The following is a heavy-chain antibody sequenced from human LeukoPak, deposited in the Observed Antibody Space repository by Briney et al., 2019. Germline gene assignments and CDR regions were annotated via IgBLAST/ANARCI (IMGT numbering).Heavy chain of an antibody. D-gene: IGHD3-9*01. CDR3: AREDGVLRYFDWLSPPGGY. V-gene: IGHV3-48*03. CDR1: GFTFSSYE. CDR2: ISSSGSTI. J-gene: IGHJ4*02. Sequence: GGSLRLSCAASGFTFSSYEMNWVRQAPGKGLEWVSYISSSGSTIYYADSVKGRFTISRDNSKNTLYLQMNSLRAEDTAVYYCAREDGVLRYFDWLSPPGGYWGQGTLVTVSS.